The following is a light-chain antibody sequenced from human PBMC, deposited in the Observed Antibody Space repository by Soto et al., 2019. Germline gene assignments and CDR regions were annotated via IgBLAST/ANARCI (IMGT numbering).Light chain of an antibody. J-gene: IGLJ2*01. Sequence: QSALTQPASVSGSPGQSITISCTGTSSDVGGYNYVSWYQQHPVKAPKLMIYDVSNRPSGVSNRFSGSKSGNTASLTISGLQAEDEADYYGSSYTSSSTLVFCGVTQLTVL. V-gene: IGLV2-14*01. CDR2: DVS. CDR3: SSYTSSSTLV. CDR1: SSDVGGYNY.